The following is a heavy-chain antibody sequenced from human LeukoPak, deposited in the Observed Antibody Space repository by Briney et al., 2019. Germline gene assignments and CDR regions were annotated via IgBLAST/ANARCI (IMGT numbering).Heavy chain of an antibody. CDR1: GYTFTSYG. J-gene: IGHJ3*02. Sequence: GASVKVSCKASGYTFTSYGISWVRQATGQGLEWMGWMNPNSGNTGYAQKFQGRVTMTRNTSISTAYMELSSLRSEDTAVYYCARHLPVDAFDIWGQGTMVTVSS. CDR2: MNPNSGNT. V-gene: IGHV1-8*02. CDR3: ARHLPVDAFDI.